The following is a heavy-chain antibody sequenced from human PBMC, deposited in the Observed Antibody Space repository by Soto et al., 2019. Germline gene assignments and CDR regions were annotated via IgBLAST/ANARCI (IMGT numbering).Heavy chain of an antibody. CDR3: TTAYCGGDCYRKYYGMDV. CDR2: IKSKTDGGTT. Sequence: GGSLRLSCAASGFTFSNAWMNWVRQAPGKGLEWVGRIKSKTDGGTTDYAAPVKGRFTISRDDSKNTLYLQMNSLKTEDTAVYYCTTAYCGGDCYRKYYGMDVWGQGTTVTVSS. V-gene: IGHV3-15*07. J-gene: IGHJ6*02. D-gene: IGHD2-21*02. CDR1: GFTFSNAW.